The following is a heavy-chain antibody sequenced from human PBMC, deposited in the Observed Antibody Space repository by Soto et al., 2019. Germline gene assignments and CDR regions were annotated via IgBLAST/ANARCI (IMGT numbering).Heavy chain of an antibody. D-gene: IGHD3-3*01. CDR2: IKQDGSEK. Sequence: GGSLRLSCAASGFTFSSYWMSWVRQAPGKGLEWVANIKQDGSEKYYVDSVKGRFTISRDNAKNSLYLQMNSLRAEDTAVYYCARTRILEGYYYYYYMDVWGKGTTVTVSS. J-gene: IGHJ6*03. V-gene: IGHV3-7*01. CDR3: ARTRILEGYYYYYYMDV. CDR1: GFTFSSYW.